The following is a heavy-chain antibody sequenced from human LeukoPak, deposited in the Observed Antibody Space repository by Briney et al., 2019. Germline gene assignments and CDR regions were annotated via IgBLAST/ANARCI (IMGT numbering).Heavy chain of an antibody. D-gene: IGHD3-22*01. CDR2: ISGSGGST. CDR3: AKDPRAITMIVVVIPYFDY. V-gene: IGHV3-23*01. CDR1: GFTFSSYA. J-gene: IGHJ4*02. Sequence: GGSLRLSCAASGFTFSSYAMSWVRQAPGKGLEWVSAISGSGGSTYYADSVKGRFTISRDNSKNTLYLQMNSLRAEDTAVYYCAKDPRAITMIVVVIPYFDYWGQGTLVTVSS.